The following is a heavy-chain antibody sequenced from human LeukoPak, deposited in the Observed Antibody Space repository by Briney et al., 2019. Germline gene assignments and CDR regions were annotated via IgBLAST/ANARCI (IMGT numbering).Heavy chain of an antibody. V-gene: IGHV3-7*01. Sequence: GGSLRLSCAASGFTFSSYWMSWVRQAPGKGLEWVANIKQDGSEKYYVDSVKGRFTISRDNAKNSLYLQMNSLRAEDTAVYYCAKDAQVVPPQGHIDCWGQGTLVTVSS. CDR1: GFTFSSYW. D-gene: IGHD2-2*01. CDR2: IKQDGSEK. J-gene: IGHJ4*02. CDR3: AKDAQVVPPQGHIDC.